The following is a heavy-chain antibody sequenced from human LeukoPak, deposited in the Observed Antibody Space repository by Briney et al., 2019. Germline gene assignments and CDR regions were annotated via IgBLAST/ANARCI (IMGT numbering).Heavy chain of an antibody. V-gene: IGHV3-30*18. CDR3: AKGGLWLTVAGRPSDY. J-gene: IGHJ4*02. D-gene: IGHD4-23*01. Sequence: PGRSLRLSCAASGFTFSNFGMHWVRQAPGKGLEWVAIISYDGTNKYYADSVKGRFTVSRDNSKNTLYLQMNSLRAEDTAVYYCAKGGLWLTVAGRPSDYWGQGTLVTVSS. CDR2: ISYDGTNK. CDR1: GFTFSNFG.